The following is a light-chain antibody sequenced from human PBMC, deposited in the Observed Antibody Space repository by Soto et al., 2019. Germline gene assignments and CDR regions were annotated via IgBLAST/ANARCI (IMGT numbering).Light chain of an antibody. J-gene: IGLJ1*01. CDR3: CSYAGSRTYV. Sequence: QSALTQPASVSGSPGQSITISCTGTSSDVGSYNLVSWYQQHPGKAPKVMIYEGSRRPSGVSDRFSGSKSGNTASLSISGLQPEDEADYYCCSYAGSRTYVFGTGTKVTVL. V-gene: IGLV2-23*01. CDR1: SSDVGSYNL. CDR2: EGS.